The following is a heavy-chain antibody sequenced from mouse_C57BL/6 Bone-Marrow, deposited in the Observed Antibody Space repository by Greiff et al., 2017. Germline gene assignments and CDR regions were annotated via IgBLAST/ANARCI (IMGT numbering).Heavy chain of an antibody. D-gene: IGHD1-1*01. J-gene: IGHJ2*01. CDR2: ISYDGSN. V-gene: IGHV3-6*01. CDR3: ARDMRITTVVADY. CDR1: GYSITSGYY. Sequence: EVQRVESGPGLVKPSQSLSLTCSVTGYSITSGYYWNWIRQFPGNKLEWMGYISYDGSNNYNPSLKNRISITRDTSKNQFFLKLNSVTTEDTATYYCARDMRITTVVADYWGQGTTLTVSS.